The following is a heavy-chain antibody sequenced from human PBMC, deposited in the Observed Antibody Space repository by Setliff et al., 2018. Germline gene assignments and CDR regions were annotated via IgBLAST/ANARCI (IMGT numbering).Heavy chain of an antibody. CDR2: ISPYYGNT. Sequence: GASVKVSCKTSGYFFTVFGISWVRQAPGQGLEWMGWISPYYGNTNYAQQFQGRVTMTTDTSTTTAYMELTSLTSDDTALYYCVRGQGPRTVVAIPFDHWGQGTLVTVAS. V-gene: IGHV1-18*01. CDR3: VRGQGPRTVVAIPFDH. D-gene: IGHD3-22*01. CDR1: GYFFTVFG. J-gene: IGHJ4*02.